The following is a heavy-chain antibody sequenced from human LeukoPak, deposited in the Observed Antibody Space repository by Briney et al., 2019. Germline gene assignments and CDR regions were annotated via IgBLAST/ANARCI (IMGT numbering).Heavy chain of an antibody. D-gene: IGHD3-3*01. CDR1: GGSISNGGYS. CDR2: IYHSGST. V-gene: IGHV4-30-2*01. Sequence: PSQTLSLTCAVSGGSISNGGYSWSWIRQPPGKGLEWIGYIYHSGSTYYNPSLKSRVTISVDRSKNQFSLKLSSVTAADTAVYYCARSYYANWFDPWGQGTLVTVSS. J-gene: IGHJ5*02. CDR3: ARSYYANWFDP.